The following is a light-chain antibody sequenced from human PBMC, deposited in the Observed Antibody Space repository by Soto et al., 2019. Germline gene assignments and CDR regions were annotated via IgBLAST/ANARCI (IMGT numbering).Light chain of an antibody. CDR2: GAS. J-gene: IGKJ5*01. CDR1: QSLTNVF. Sequence: DIVLTQSPGTLSLSPGEGATLSCRASQSLTNVFLAWYQQKPGQAPRLLIYGASRRATGIPDRFSGSGSGTDFTLTISSLDPEDFGVYFCQQRHNWPITFGQGTRLDIK. V-gene: IGKV3D-20*02. CDR3: QQRHNWPIT.